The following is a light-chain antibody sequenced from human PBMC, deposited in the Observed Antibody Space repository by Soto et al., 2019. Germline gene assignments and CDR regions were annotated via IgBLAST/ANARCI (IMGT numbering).Light chain of an antibody. CDR2: EVS. V-gene: IGLV2-14*01. CDR1: SSDIGNYNY. J-gene: IGLJ1*01. Sequence: QSVLTQPASVSGSPGQSITISCTGTSSDIGNYNYVSWYQQHPGKAPKLMISEVSNRPSGVSNRFSGSKSGNTASLTISGLQPEDEADYYCSSYTSTSSYVFGGGTQVTVL. CDR3: SSYTSTSSYV.